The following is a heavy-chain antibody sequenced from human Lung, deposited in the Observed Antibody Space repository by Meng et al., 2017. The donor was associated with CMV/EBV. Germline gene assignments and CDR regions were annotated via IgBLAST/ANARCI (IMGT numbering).Heavy chain of an antibody. J-gene: IGHJ6*02. Sequence: GGSXRLXXVASPGFTLSGYSMHWVRQAPGKGLEWVALISYDGSTEYYADSVRGRFSISRDNSKKTLYVHMNSLRPEDTGIYYCARDVTTLGYSGMDVWGQGXTVTVSS. D-gene: IGHD4-23*01. CDR2: ISYDGSTE. CDR3: ARDVTTLGYSGMDV. V-gene: IGHV3-30*04. CDR1: PGFTLSGYS.